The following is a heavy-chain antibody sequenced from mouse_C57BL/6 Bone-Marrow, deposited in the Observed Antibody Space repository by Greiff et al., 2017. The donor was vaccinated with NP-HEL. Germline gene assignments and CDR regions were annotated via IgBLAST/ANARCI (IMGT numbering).Heavy chain of an antibody. CDR2: ISDGGSYT. Sequence: EVKLQESGGGLVKPGGSLKLSCAASGFTFSSYAMSWVRQTPEKRLEWVATISDGGSYTYYPDNVKGRFTISRDNAKNNLYLQMSHLKSEDTAMYYCARRYYGSSLYAMDYWGQGTSVTVSS. D-gene: IGHD1-1*01. CDR1: GFTFSSYA. V-gene: IGHV5-4*03. CDR3: ARRYYGSSLYAMDY. J-gene: IGHJ4*01.